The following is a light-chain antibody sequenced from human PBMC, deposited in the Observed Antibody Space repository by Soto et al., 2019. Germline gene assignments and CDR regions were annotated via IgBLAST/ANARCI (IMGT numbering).Light chain of an antibody. Sequence: EIVLTQSPGILSLSPGERATLSCRASQSVSSSYLAWYQQKPGQAPRLLIYGASSRAIGIPDRFSGSGSGTDFTLTISNLEPEDFAVYYCQQHSHWPPWTFGQGTKV. CDR2: GAS. CDR1: QSVSSSY. J-gene: IGKJ1*01. CDR3: QQHSHWPPWT. V-gene: IGKV3D-20*02.